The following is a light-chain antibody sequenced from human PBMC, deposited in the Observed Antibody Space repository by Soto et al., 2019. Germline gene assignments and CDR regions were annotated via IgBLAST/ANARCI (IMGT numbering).Light chain of an antibody. CDR3: QQYNHWRT. V-gene: IGKV3-15*01. CDR1: QSFNSIY. Sequence: IVLPQSPSTLSLSPGERATLSCRASQSFNSIYLAWYQQEPGQAPRLLIYGASTRATGIPARISGSGSGTEFTLTINSLQSEDFAVYYCQQYNHWRTFGQGTKVDIK. J-gene: IGKJ1*01. CDR2: GAS.